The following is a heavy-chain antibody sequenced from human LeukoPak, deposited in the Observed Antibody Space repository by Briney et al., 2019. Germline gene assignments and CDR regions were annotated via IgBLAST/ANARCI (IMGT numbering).Heavy chain of an antibody. D-gene: IGHD3-16*02. CDR1: GLSMSSGGYS. V-gene: IGHV4-30-2*01. CDR3: ARGGYVWGSYRYHNWFDL. Sequence: PSDTLSLTCAVSGLSMSSGGYSWSWIRQPPGKGLGWTGYIYHSGSTNYNPSLKSRVTISVDRSKNQFSLKLSSVTAADTAVYYCARGGYVWGSYRYHNWFDLWGQGTLVTVSS. CDR2: IYHSGST. J-gene: IGHJ5*02.